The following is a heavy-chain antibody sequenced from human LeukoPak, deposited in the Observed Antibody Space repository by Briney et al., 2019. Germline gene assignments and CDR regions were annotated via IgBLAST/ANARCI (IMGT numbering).Heavy chain of an antibody. D-gene: IGHD2-15*01. CDR3: ARDGYCSGGSCYSVYYYYYMDV. V-gene: IGHV4-4*07. CDR2: IYTSGST. J-gene: IGHJ6*03. CDR1: RGSISSYY. Sequence: PSETLSLTCTVSRGSISSYYWSWIRQPAGKGLEWIRRIYTSGSTNYNPSLKSRGTMSVDTSKNQFSLKLSSVTAADTAVYYCARDGYCSGGSCYSVYYYYYMDVWGKGTTVTVSS.